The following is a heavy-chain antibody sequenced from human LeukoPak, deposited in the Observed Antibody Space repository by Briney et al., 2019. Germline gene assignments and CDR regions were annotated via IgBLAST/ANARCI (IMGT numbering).Heavy chain of an antibody. CDR2: ISYDGSNK. V-gene: IGHV3-30*03. J-gene: IGHJ4*02. Sequence: GGSLRLSCAASGFTFSSYGMHWVRQAPGKGLEWVAVISYDGSNKYYADSVKGRFTISRDNAKNSLYLQMNNLRDEDTAVYYCARDGDGYYYWGQGALVTVSS. CDR3: ARDGDGYYY. CDR1: GFTFSSYG. D-gene: IGHD5-18*01.